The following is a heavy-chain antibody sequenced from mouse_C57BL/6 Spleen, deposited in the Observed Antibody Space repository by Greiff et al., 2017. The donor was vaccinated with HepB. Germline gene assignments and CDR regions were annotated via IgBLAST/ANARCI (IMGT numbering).Heavy chain of an antibody. Sequence: QVQLQQPGAELVRPGSSVKLSCKASGYTFTSYWMHWVKQRPIQGLEWIGNIDPSDSETHYNQKFKDKATLTVDKSSSTAYMQLSSLTSEDSAVYYCARSEYSNYWFAYWGQGTLVTVSA. CDR3: ARSEYSNYWFAY. J-gene: IGHJ3*01. V-gene: IGHV1-52*01. D-gene: IGHD2-5*01. CDR2: IDPSDSET. CDR1: GYTFTSYW.